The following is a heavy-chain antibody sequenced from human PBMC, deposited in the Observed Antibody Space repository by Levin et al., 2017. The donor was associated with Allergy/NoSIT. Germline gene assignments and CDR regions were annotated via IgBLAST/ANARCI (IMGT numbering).Heavy chain of an antibody. Sequence: GGSLRLSCKGSGYSFTSYWIGWVRQMPGKGLEWMGIIYPGDSDTRYSPSFQGQVTISADKSISTAYLQWSSLKASDTAMYYCARQKGYCSSTSCQNWFDPWGQGTLVTVSS. CDR3: ARQKGYCSSTSCQNWFDP. D-gene: IGHD2-2*01. J-gene: IGHJ5*02. CDR1: GYSFTSYW. V-gene: IGHV5-51*01. CDR2: IYPGDSDT.